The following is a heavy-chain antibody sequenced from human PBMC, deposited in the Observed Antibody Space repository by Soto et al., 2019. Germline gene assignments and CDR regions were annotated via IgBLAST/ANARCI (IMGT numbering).Heavy chain of an antibody. CDR1: GFTFSSFV. D-gene: IGHD1-20*01. V-gene: IGHV3-23*01. CDR2: ISPGADVS. Sequence: EVQLLESGGGLVQPGGSLRFSCAASGFTFSSFVMNWVRQAPGKGLEWVSTISPGADVSHYTDSVKGRFTISRDNSRRTLHLQMDSLRVEDAAVYFCVRRAITATTKWGAFDVWGQGTAVTVSS. J-gene: IGHJ3*01. CDR3: VRRAITATTKWGAFDV.